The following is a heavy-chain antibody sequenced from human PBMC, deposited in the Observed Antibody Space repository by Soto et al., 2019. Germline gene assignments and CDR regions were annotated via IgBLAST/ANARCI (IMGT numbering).Heavy chain of an antibody. V-gene: IGHV4-34*01. CDR3: ARGRGLGAAAVYYYYGMDV. Sequence: SETLSLTCAVYGGSFSGYYWSWIRQPPGKGLEWIGEINHSGSTNYNPSLKSRVPISVGTSKNQFSLKLRSVTAADTAVYYCARGRGLGAAAVYYYYGMDVWGQGTTVTVSS. J-gene: IGHJ6*02. CDR1: GGSFSGYY. CDR2: INHSGST. D-gene: IGHD6-13*01.